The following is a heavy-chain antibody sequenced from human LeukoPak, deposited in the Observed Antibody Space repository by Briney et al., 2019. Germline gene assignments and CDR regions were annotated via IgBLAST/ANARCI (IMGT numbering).Heavy chain of an antibody. V-gene: IGHV4-59*12. J-gene: IGHJ6*03. CDR1: GGSISSYY. D-gene: IGHD6-13*01. CDR3: AREFSSIGNYYYYMDV. CDR2: IYYSGTT. Sequence: SETLSLTRTVSGGSISSYYWSWIRQPPGKGLEWIGYIYYSGTTYYNTSLKSRLTISLDTSQNQFSLKLASVTAADTAIYYCAREFSSIGNYYYYMDVWGQGTTVTVSS.